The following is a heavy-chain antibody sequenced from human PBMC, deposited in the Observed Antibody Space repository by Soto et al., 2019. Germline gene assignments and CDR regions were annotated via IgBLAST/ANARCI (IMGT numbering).Heavy chain of an antibody. V-gene: IGHV4-4*02. J-gene: IGHJ5*02. Sequence: QVQLQESGPGLVKPSGTLSLTCAVSGGSISSSNWWSWVRQPPGKGLEWIGEIYHSGSTNYNPSLKSRVPISVDKSKNQFSLKLSSVTAADTAVYYCARGAFHYDFWSGYYGGVDRFDPWGQGTLVTVSS. CDR1: GGSISSSNW. CDR3: ARGAFHYDFWSGYYGGVDRFDP. CDR2: IYHSGST. D-gene: IGHD3-3*01.